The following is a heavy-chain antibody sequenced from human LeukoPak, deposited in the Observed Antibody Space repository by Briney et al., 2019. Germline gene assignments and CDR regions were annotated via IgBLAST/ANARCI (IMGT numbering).Heavy chain of an antibody. Sequence: PSETLSLTCTVSGGSISSYYWSWIRQPPGKGLEWIGYIYYSGSTNYNSSLKSRVTISVDTSKNQFSLKLSSVTAADTAVYYCARLDGDYVGYYYYYMDVWGKGTTVTVSS. V-gene: IGHV4-59*01. CDR3: ARLDGDYVGYYYYYMDV. D-gene: IGHD4-17*01. J-gene: IGHJ6*03. CDR1: GGSISSYY. CDR2: IYYSGST.